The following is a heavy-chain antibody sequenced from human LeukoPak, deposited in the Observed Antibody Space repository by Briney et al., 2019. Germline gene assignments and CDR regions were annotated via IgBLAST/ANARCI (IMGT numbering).Heavy chain of an antibody. CDR3: TGNYYGSGSYADFDY. V-gene: IGHV3-73*01. D-gene: IGHD3-10*01. Sequence: GGSLRLSCAASGFTFSGSALHWVRQASGKGLEWVGRFRSTADGYATAYAASVKGRFTISRDDSKNTAYLQMDSLKTEDTAVYYCTGNYYGSGSYADFDYWGQGTLVTVSS. J-gene: IGHJ4*02. CDR1: GFTFSGSA. CDR2: FRSTADGYAT.